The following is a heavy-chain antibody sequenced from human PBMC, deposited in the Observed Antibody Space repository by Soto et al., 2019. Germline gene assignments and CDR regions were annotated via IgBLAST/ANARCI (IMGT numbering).Heavy chain of an antibody. Sequence: ASVKFSCKVSGYTLTELSMHWVRQAPGKGLEWMGGFNPEDGETGYAQKFQGRVTMTKDTSISTAYMELSSLRSEDTAVYYCASLYCSSTSCYTGYYGMDVWGQGTTVTVS. CDR1: GYTLTELS. D-gene: IGHD2-2*02. CDR3: ASLYCSSTSCYTGYYGMDV. J-gene: IGHJ6*02. CDR2: FNPEDGET. V-gene: IGHV1-24*01.